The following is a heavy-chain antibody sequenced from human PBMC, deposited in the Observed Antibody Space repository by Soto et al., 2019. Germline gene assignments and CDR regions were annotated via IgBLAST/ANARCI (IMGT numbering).Heavy chain of an antibody. CDR3: AKDFDSDETSHGPNDY. J-gene: IGHJ4*02. CDR2: ISGSGDAK. CDR1: GFSFSSYG. Sequence: EVHLLESGGGLVQPGESLRLSCVASGFSFSSYGMSWVRQAPGKGLEWASIISGSGDAKYYADSVKGRFTISRDHSKNTMSLQMDSLRAEDPAFYYCAKDFDSDETSHGPNDYWGQGTLVTVSS. V-gene: IGHV3-23*01. D-gene: IGHD3-22*01.